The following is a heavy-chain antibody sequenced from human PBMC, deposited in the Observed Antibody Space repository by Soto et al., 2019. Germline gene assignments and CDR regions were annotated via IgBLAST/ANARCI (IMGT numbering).Heavy chain of an antibody. CDR3: ARRGSGSYYDY. D-gene: IGHD1-26*01. V-gene: IGHV3-23*01. J-gene: IGHJ4*02. Sequence: EVQLLESGGGLVQPGGSLRLSCAASGFTFSSYAMRWVRQAPVKGLEWVSAISGSGGSTYYADSVKGRFTISRDNSKXXLYLXXNSLXAEDTAVYYCARRGSGSYYDYWGQGTLVTVSS. CDR1: GFTFSSYA. CDR2: ISGSGGST.